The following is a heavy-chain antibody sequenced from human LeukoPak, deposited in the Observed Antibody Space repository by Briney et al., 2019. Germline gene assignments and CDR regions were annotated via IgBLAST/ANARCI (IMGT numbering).Heavy chain of an antibody. Sequence: PGGSLRLSCAASGFTFDDYAMHWVRQAPGKGLEWVSGISWNSGSIGYADSVKGRFTISRDNAKNSLYLQMNSLRAEDTALYYCAKDRGYEIAEYFQHWGQGTLVTVSS. CDR1: GFTFDDYA. J-gene: IGHJ1*01. D-gene: IGHD3-16*01. CDR2: ISWNSGSI. V-gene: IGHV3-9*01. CDR3: AKDRGYEIAEYFQH.